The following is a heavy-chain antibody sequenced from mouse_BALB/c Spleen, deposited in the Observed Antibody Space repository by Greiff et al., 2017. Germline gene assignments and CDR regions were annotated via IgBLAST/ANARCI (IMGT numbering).Heavy chain of an antibody. CDR1: GYSITSGYY. V-gene: IGHV3-6*02. J-gene: IGHJ1*01. Sequence: VQLKESGPGLVKPSQSLSLTCSVTGYSITSGYYWNWIRQFPGNKLEWMGYISYDGSNNYNPSLKNRISITRDTSKNQFFLKLNSVTTEDTATYYCATYYRYGWYFDVWGAGTTVTVSS. D-gene: IGHD2-14*01. CDR2: ISYDGSN. CDR3: ATYYRYGWYFDV.